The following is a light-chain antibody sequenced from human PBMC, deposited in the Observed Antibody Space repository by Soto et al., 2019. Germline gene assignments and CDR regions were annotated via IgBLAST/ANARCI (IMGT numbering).Light chain of an antibody. V-gene: IGKV1-39*01. Sequence: DIQMTQSPSSLSASVGDRVTITCRASQSISSYLNGYQQKPGKAPKLLIYAASSLQSGVPSRFSGSGSGTDFTLTISSLQPEDFATYYCQQSYSTPRTFGQGTKAEIK. CDR3: QQSYSTPRT. J-gene: IGKJ1*01. CDR1: QSISSY. CDR2: AAS.